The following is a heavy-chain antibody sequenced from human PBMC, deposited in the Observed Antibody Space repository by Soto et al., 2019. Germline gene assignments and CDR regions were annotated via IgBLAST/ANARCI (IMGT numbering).Heavy chain of an antibody. J-gene: IGHJ4*02. CDR2: ISSSGSAI. CDR3: ARETTTITIADY. Sequence: EVQLVESGGGLVQPGGSLRLSCVVSGFTFSSYNMNWVRRAPGKGLEWVSYISSSGSAIYVDSVKGRFTISRDNAKNSLYLQMNSLRAEDTAVYYCARETTTITIADYWGQGTLVTVSS. CDR1: GFTFSSYN. V-gene: IGHV3-48*01. D-gene: IGHD3-9*01.